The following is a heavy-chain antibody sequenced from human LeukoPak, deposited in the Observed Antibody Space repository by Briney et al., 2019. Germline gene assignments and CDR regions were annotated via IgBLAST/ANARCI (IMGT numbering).Heavy chain of an antibody. CDR2: INPNSGGT. CDR3: ARALGYCSSTSCRRVPPR. D-gene: IGHD2-2*01. Sequence: GASVKVSCKASGYTFTGYYMHWVRQAPGQGLEWMGWINPNSGGTNYAQKFQGRVTMTRDTSISTAYMELSRLRSDDTAVYYCARALGYCSSTSCRRVPPRWGQGTLVTVSS. J-gene: IGHJ4*02. V-gene: IGHV1-2*02. CDR1: GYTFTGYY.